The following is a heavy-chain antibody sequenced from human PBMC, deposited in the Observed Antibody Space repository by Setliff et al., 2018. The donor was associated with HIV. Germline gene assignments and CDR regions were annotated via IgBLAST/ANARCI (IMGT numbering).Heavy chain of an antibody. CDR1: GYNFSSNG. Sequence: GASVKVSCKVRGYNFSSNGISWVRQAPGQGLEWMGWISSYNGNTKYAQKVQDRVTMTKDTSTSTAYMELRSLRSDDTAVYYCARVSRSGWFFDWWGQGSLVTVSS. CDR3: ARVSRSGWFFDW. V-gene: IGHV1-18*01. J-gene: IGHJ4*02. D-gene: IGHD6-19*01. CDR2: ISSYNGNT.